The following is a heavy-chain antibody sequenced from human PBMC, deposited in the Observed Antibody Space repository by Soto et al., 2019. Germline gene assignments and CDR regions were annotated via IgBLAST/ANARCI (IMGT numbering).Heavy chain of an antibody. Sequence: PGGSLRLSCAASGFTFSSYAMSWVRQAPGKGLEWVSAISGSGGSTYYADSVKGRFTISRDNSKNTLYLQMNSLRAEDTAVYYCAKDLSGSYYYYYGMDVWGQGTMVTVSS. CDR1: GFTFSSYA. CDR2: ISGSGGST. D-gene: IGHD1-26*01. J-gene: IGHJ6*02. V-gene: IGHV3-23*01. CDR3: AKDLSGSYYYYYGMDV.